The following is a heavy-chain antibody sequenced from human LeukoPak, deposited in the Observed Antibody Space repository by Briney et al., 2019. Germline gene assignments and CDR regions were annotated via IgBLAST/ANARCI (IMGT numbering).Heavy chain of an antibody. Sequence: ASVKVSCKASGYTFTGYYMHWVRQAPGQGLEWMGWINPYSDGTNCAQKFQGRVTMTGDRSISTVYMELSGLKSDDTAVYYCARDPPTVSTGWYFDLWGRGTLVTVSS. CDR1: GYTFTGYY. V-gene: IGHV1-2*02. D-gene: IGHD4-17*01. CDR3: ARDPPTVSTGWYFDL. CDR2: INPYSDGT. J-gene: IGHJ2*01.